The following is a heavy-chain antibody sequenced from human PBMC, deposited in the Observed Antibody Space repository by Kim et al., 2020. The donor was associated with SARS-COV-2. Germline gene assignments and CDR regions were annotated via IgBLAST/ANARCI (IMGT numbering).Heavy chain of an antibody. CDR3: ARRQGYYDSSGYQGGAFDI. Sequence: GESLKISCKGSGYSFTSYWIGWVRQMPGKGLEWMGIIYPGDSDTRYSPSFQGQVTISADKSISTAYLQWSSLKASDTAMYYCARRQGYYDSSGYQGGAFDIWGQGTMVTVSS. CDR2: IYPGDSDT. D-gene: IGHD3-22*01. V-gene: IGHV5-51*01. CDR1: GYSFTSYW. J-gene: IGHJ3*02.